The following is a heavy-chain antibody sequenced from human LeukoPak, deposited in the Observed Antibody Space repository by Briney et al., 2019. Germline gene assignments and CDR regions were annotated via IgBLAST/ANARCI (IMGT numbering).Heavy chain of an antibody. J-gene: IGHJ6*03. CDR1: GGSISSYY. V-gene: IGHV4-59*08. CDR3: ARRPAGVVVPAALRNYYYYMDV. CDR2: IYYSGST. Sequence: SETLSLTCTVSGGSISSYYWSWIRQPPGKGLEWIGYIYYSGSTNYNPSLKSRVTISVDTSKNQFSLKLSSVTAADTAVYYCARRPAGVVVPAALRNYYYYMDVWGKGTTVTVSS. D-gene: IGHD2-2*01.